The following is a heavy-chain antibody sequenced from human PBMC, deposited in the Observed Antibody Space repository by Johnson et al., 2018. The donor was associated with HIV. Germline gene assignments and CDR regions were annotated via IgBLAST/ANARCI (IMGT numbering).Heavy chain of an antibody. CDR1: GFTFSSYA. V-gene: IGHV3-30*04. CDR3: AKLPVLYGDFDDAFNI. CDR2: ISYDGSNK. Sequence: QVLLVESGGGVVQPGRSLRLSCAASGFTFSSYAMHWVRQAPGKGLEWVAVISYDGSNKYYADSVKGRFTISRDNSKNTLYLQMNSLRAEDTAVYYCAKLPVLYGDFDDAFNIWGQGTMVTVSS. J-gene: IGHJ3*02. D-gene: IGHD4-17*01.